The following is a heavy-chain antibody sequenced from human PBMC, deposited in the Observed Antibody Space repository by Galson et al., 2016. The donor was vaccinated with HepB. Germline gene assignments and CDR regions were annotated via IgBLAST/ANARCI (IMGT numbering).Heavy chain of an antibody. D-gene: IGHD6-13*01. J-gene: IGHJ4*02. CDR2: IYYSGST. Sequence: ETLSLTCTVSGGSISDYYWSWIRQPPGKGLEWIGYIYYSGSTNYNPSLKSRVTISVDTSKNQFSLNLSSVTAADTAVYYCARRGSSWYLVWGQGTLVTVSS. CDR1: GGSISDYY. CDR3: ARRGSSWYLV. V-gene: IGHV4-59*08.